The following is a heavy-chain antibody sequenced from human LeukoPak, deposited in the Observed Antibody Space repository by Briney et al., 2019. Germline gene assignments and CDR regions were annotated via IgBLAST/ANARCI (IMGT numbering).Heavy chain of an antibody. Sequence: PGGSLRLSCAASGFTFSNHAMSWVRQAPGRGLEWDSAISGSSGLTYYADSVKGRFTISRDNSKNTLFLQMNSLRAEDTAVYYCARRGESTTYGDYRFDYWGQGTLVTVSS. V-gene: IGHV3-23*01. CDR2: ISGSSGLT. CDR1: GFTFSNHA. J-gene: IGHJ4*02. CDR3: ARRGESTTYGDYRFDY. D-gene: IGHD4-17*01.